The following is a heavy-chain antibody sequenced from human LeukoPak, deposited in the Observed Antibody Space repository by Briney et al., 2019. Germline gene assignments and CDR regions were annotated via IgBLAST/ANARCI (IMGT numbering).Heavy chain of an antibody. CDR3: ARGAWGSRLLDY. Sequence: SETLSLTCTVSGGSISSYYWSWIRQPPGKGLEWIGYIYYSGSTNYNPSLKSRVTISVDTSKNQFSLKLSSVTAADTAVYYCARGAWGSRLLDYWGQGTLVTVSS. CDR2: IYYSGST. V-gene: IGHV4-59*01. CDR1: GGSISSYY. J-gene: IGHJ4*02. D-gene: IGHD7-27*01.